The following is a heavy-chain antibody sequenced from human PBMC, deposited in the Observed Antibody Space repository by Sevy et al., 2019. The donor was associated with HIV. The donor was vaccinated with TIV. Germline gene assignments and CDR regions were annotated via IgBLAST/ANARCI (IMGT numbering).Heavy chain of an antibody. J-gene: IGHJ4*02. D-gene: IGHD3-16*02. CDR2: IYSGGST. CDR1: GFTVSSNS. Sequence: GGSLRLSCAASGFTVSSNSMSWVRQAPGKGLEWVSVIYSGGSTYYADSVKGRFTISRDNSKNTLYLQMNSLRAEDTGVFSWAGGGLGELSLDYWGQGTLVTVSS. V-gene: IGHV3-53*01. CDR3: AGGGLGELSLDY.